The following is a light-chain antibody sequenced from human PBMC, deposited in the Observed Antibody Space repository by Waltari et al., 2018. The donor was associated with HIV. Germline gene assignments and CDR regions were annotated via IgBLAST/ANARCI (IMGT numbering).Light chain of an antibody. V-gene: IGLV1-44*01. Sequence: QSVLPHPPSPSGTPGQRVTISCSGSSPTIGSNVVNWHQQMPGRAPKLFIEKITQRASGVPDRVAGSKSGTSASLASSGLQAEDEADYYCSTWDDRLHGYVFATGTKVTVL. CDR3: STWDDRLHGYV. CDR1: SPTIGSNV. J-gene: IGLJ1*01. CDR2: KIT.